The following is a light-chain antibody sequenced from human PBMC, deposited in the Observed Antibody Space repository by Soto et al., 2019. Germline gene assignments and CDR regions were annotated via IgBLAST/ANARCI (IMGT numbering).Light chain of an antibody. J-gene: IGLJ1*01. Sequence: QSALTQPASVSGSPGQSITISCIGTTGDIGGYNFVSWYQQHPGKAPQLMIHEIGNRPSGVSNRFSASKSGNTASLTISGLRPEDEADYYCASYTSTSTLVFGTGTKVTVL. V-gene: IGLV2-14*01. CDR1: TGDIGGYNF. CDR2: EIG. CDR3: ASYTSTSTLV.